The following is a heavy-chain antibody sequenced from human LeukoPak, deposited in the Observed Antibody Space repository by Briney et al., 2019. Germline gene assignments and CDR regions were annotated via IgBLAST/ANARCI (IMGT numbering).Heavy chain of an antibody. D-gene: IGHD6-13*01. CDR3: AREGSSSWYCDY. V-gene: IGHV3-7*01. CDR1: GFTFSNYW. J-gene: IGHJ4*02. Sequence: GGSLRLSCAASGFTFSNYWMSWVRQAPGKGLEWVANIKEEGSEKNYVDSVKGRFTISRDNAKNSLYLQMNSLRAEDTAVYYCAREGSSSWYCDYWGQGTLVTVSS. CDR2: IKEEGSEK.